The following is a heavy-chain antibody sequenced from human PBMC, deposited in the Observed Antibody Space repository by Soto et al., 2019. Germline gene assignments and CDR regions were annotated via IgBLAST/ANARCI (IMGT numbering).Heavy chain of an antibody. CDR2: INHSGST. CDR3: ARRMVYPDNWFDP. Sequence: SETLSLTCAVYGGPFSGYYWSWIRQPPGKGLEWIGEINHSGSTNYNPSLKSRVTISVDTSKNQFSLKLSSVTAADTAVYYCARRMVYPDNWFDPWGQGTLVTVSS. V-gene: IGHV4-34*01. D-gene: IGHD3-10*01. CDR1: GGPFSGYY. J-gene: IGHJ5*02.